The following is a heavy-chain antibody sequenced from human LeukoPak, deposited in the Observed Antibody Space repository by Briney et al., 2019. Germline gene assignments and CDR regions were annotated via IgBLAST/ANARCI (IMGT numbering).Heavy chain of an antibody. Sequence: GGSLRLSCAASGFTFSSYAMSWVRQAPGKGLEWVSAISGSGDSTYYADSVKGRFTISRDNSKNTPYLQMNSLRAEDTAVYYCAKELYYDILTGSGPLFDYWGQGTLVTVSS. CDR1: GFTFSSYA. V-gene: IGHV3-23*01. CDR3: AKELYYDILTGSGPLFDY. CDR2: ISGSGDST. D-gene: IGHD3-9*01. J-gene: IGHJ4*02.